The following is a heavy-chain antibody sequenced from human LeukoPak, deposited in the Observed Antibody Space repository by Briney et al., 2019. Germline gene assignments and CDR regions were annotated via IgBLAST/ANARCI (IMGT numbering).Heavy chain of an antibody. J-gene: IGHJ3*02. V-gene: IGHV3-21*01. D-gene: IGHD3-3*01. Sequence: PGGSLRLSCAASGFTFSSYSMNWVRQAPGKGLEWVSSISSSSSYIYYADSVKGRFTISRDNAKNSLYLQMNSLRAEDTAVYYCARATTLGFLGWFPHAFDIWGQGTMVTASS. CDR1: GFTFSSYS. CDR2: ISSSSSYI. CDR3: ARATTLGFLGWFPHAFDI.